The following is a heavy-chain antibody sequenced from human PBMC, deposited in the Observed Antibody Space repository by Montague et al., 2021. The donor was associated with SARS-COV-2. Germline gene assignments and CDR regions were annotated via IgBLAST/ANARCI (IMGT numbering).Heavy chain of an antibody. Sequence: SETLSLTCTVSGAPLTAGTYHWAWIRQPPGKGLEWVGSIFHSGSTSYNPSLKSRVTMSVDTSKKHFSLRLSSVTAADTAVYYCASLTVMERWLSGYYFDSWGQGILVTVSS. CDR2: IFHSGST. CDR1: GAPLTAGTYH. CDR3: ASLTVMERWLSGYYFDS. D-gene: IGHD5-18*01. V-gene: IGHV4-39*02. J-gene: IGHJ4*02.